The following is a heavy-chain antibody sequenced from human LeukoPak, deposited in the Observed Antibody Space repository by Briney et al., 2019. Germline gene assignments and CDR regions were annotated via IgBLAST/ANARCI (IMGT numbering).Heavy chain of an antibody. D-gene: IGHD3-10*01. V-gene: IGHV3-64D*06. CDR1: GFTFSNHA. J-gene: IGHJ4*02. CDR3: VKDRYYGSGRYTFDF. Sequence: GGSLRLSCSASGFTFSNHAMHWVRQAPGKGLEYVSAIDNNGDDTYYADSVRGRFTISRDNSKDTLHLQMSSLRPEDTAVYYCVKDRYYGSGRYTFDFWGRGTLVTVSS. CDR2: IDNNGDDT.